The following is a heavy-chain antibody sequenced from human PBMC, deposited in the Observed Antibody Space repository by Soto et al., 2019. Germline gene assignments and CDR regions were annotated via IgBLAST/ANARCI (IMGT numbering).Heavy chain of an antibody. CDR1: GFTFSSYA. CDR2: ISGSGGST. D-gene: IGHD3-22*01. CDR3: AKDCYDSSGYFPVSGSDPAELLFDI. J-gene: IGHJ3*02. Sequence: EVQLLESGGGLVQPGGSLRLSCAASGFTFSSYAMSWVRQAPGKGLEWVSAISGSGGSTYYADYVKGRFTISRDNSKNTLYLQVSRLSAEDTAVYYCAKDCYDSSGYFPVSGSDPAELLFDIWGRGTMVTVSS. V-gene: IGHV3-23*01.